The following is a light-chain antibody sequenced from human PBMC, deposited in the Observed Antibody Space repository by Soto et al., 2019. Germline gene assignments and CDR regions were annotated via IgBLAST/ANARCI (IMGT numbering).Light chain of an antibody. Sequence: QSVLTQPRSVSGSPGQSVTISCTGTSSDVGTYTYVSWYQQHPGKAPKLIIYDVIKRPSGVPDRFSGSKSGNTASLTISGLQAEDEADYYCCSYAGRYTHVFGNGTKVTVL. CDR3: CSYAGRYTHV. CDR1: SSDVGTYTY. J-gene: IGLJ1*01. V-gene: IGLV2-11*01. CDR2: DVI.